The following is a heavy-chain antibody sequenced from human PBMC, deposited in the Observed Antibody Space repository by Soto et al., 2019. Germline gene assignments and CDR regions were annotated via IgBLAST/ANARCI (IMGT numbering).Heavy chain of an antibody. CDR2: IYYSGST. J-gene: IGHJ4*02. CDR1: GGSISSYY. V-gene: IGHV4-59*01. CDR3: ARGRGDTAMAWYY. Sequence: QVQLQESGPGLVKPSETLSLTCTVSGGSISSYYWSWIRQSPGKGLEWIGYIYYSGSTKYNPSLKSRVTLSVVTSKNRCSLKLSSVTAADTAVYYCARGRGDTAMAWYYWGQGTLVTVSS. D-gene: IGHD5-18*01.